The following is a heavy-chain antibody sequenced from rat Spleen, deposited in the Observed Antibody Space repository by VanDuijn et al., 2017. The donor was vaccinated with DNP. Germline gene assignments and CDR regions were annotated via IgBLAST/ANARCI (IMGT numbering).Heavy chain of an antibody. CDR3: ARAVPRYFDY. J-gene: IGHJ2*01. CDR1: GFTFSNYY. CDR2: TSGNGNTM. V-gene: IGHV4-2*01. Sequence: EVQLVESGGGLVQPGRSLKLSCAVSGFTFSNYYMAWVRQAPGKGLEWIGETSGNGNTMNYTPSLKDKFTISTDNAQNILYLQMSNLGSEDTAIYYCARAVPRYFDYWGQGVMVTVSS.